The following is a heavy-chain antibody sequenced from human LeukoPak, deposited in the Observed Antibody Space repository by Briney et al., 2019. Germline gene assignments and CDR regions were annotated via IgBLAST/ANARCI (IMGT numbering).Heavy chain of an antibody. CDR2: INHSGST. D-gene: IGHD5-24*01. CDR3: ARLRWLHQTYYFDY. V-gene: IGHV4-34*01. Sequence: PSETLSLTCAVYGGSFSDYYWSWIRQPPGKGLEWIGEINHSGSTNYNPSLKSRVTISIDTSKKQFSLKLSSVTAADTAVYYCARLRWLHQTYYFDYWGQGTLVTVSP. CDR1: GGSFSDYY. J-gene: IGHJ4*02.